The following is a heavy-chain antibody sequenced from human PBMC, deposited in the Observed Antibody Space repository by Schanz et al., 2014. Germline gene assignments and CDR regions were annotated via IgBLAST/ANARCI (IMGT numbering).Heavy chain of an antibody. CDR2: ISAYNGNT. CDR3: ARLHIVVLMGLEIGRYFDI. V-gene: IGHV1-18*04. Sequence: QVQLVQSGTEVKKPGASVKVSCKASGYTFTSYGVSWVRQAPGQGLEWMGWISAYNGNTNYAQKLQGRVTMTTDTSTSTAYMELRSLRSDDTAVYYCARLHIVVLMGLEIGRYFDIWGRGTLVTVSS. D-gene: IGHD2-21*01. CDR1: GYTFTSYG. J-gene: IGHJ2*01.